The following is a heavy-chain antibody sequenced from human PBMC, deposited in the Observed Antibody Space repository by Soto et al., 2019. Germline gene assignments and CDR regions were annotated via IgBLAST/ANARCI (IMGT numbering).Heavy chain of an antibody. D-gene: IGHD1-26*01. V-gene: IGHV3-74*01. CDR3: AKDSGIVGATGPFDFDY. J-gene: IGHJ4*02. CDR1: GFTFSIYW. CDR2: IKSDGTDT. Sequence: HPGGSLRLSCAASGFTFSIYWMHWVRQAPGKGLVWVSRIKSDGTDTSYADSVKGRFTISRDNAKNTLYPQMNSLRAEDTAVYYCAKDSGIVGATGPFDFDYWGQGTLVTVSS.